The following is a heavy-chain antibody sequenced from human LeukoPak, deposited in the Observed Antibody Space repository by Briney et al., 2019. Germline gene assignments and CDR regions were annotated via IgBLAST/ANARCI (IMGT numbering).Heavy chain of an antibody. V-gene: IGHV4-61*02. J-gene: IGHJ6*03. D-gene: IGHD6-6*01. Sequence: SQTLSLTCTVSGGSISSGSYYWSWIRQPAGKGLEWIGRIYTSGSTNYNPSLKSRVTISVDTSKNQFSLKLSSVTAADTAVYYCARDRIAARPGYYYYYMDVWGKGTTVTVSS. CDR3: ARDRIAARPGYYYYYMDV. CDR2: IYTSGST. CDR1: GGSISSGSYY.